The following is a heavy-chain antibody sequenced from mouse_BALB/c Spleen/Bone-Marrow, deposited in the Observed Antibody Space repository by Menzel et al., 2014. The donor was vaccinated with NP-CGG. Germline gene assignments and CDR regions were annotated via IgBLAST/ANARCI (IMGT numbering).Heavy chain of an antibody. Sequence: EVQRVESGGGLVKPGGSLKLSCAASGFTFSSYAMSWVRQTPEKRLEWVATISSGGSYTYYPDSVKGRFTISRDNAKNTLYLQMSSLRSEDTAMYYCARVITWYFDVWGAGTTVTASS. CDR2: ISSGGSYT. V-gene: IGHV5-9-3*01. CDR1: GFTFSSYA. J-gene: IGHJ1*01. D-gene: IGHD2-4*01. CDR3: ARVITWYFDV.